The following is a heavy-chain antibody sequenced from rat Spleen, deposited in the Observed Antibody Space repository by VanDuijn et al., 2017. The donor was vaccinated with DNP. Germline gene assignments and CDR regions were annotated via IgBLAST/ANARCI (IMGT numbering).Heavy chain of an antibody. Sequence: QVQLKESGPGLIPPSQTLSLTCVVSGFSLTSYGVSWVRQPPGKGLEWIAAISSGGSTYYNSVFKSRLTISRDTSKSQVFLKMNSLQTEDIATYYCARGDYSGYWYFDLWGPGTMVTVSS. D-gene: IGHD1-1*01. CDR1: GFSLTSYG. J-gene: IGHJ1*01. CDR2: ISSGGST. V-gene: IGHV2S12*01. CDR3: ARGDYSGYWYFDL.